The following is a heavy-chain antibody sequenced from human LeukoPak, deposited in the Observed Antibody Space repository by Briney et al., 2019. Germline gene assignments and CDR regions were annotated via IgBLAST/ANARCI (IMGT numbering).Heavy chain of an antibody. CDR2: INSDGSST. CDR3: ARYPILRCIIDV. V-gene: IGHV3-74*01. J-gene: IGHJ6*03. D-gene: IGHD2-8*01. Sequence: GGSLRLSCAASGFTFSSYWMHWVRQAPGKGLVWVSRINSDGSSTSYADSVKGRFTISRDNAKNTLYLQMNSLRAEDTAVYYCARYPILRCIIDVWGKGTRLTVS. CDR1: GFTFSSYW.